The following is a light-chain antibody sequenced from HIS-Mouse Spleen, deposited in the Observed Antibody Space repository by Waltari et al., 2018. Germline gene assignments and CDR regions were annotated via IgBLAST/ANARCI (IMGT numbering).Light chain of an antibody. CDR2: EGG. CDR1: SSDVGSYNL. CDR3: CSYAGSSTWV. Sequence: QSALTQPAPVSGSPGQSITISCTGTSSDVGSYNLVSWYQQHPGKAPKLMIYEGGKRPSGVSNRFSGSKSGNTASLTISGLQAEDEADYYCCSYAGSSTWVFGGGTKLTVL. V-gene: IGLV2-23*01. J-gene: IGLJ3*02.